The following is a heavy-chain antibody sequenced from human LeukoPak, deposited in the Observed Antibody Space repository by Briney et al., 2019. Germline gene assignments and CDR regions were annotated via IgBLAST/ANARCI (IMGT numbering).Heavy chain of an antibody. D-gene: IGHD2/OR15-2a*01. J-gene: IGHJ6*03. CDR1: TFIFSSYW. V-gene: IGHV3-7*01. CDR3: AGCLNCFQYFNYYYMHV. CDR2: IKQDGTDH. Sequence: GGSLRLSCVPTTFIFSSYWMSWVRRIPGKGLEWVANIKQDGTDHYYADSVKGRFTTSRDNAGNSVYLHMTRLRAEDTGIYFCAGCLNCFQYFNYYYMHVWGKGTTVTVS.